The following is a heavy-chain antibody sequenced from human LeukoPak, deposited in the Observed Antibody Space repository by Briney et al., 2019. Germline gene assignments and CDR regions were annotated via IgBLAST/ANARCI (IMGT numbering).Heavy chain of an antibody. CDR2: IYPGDSDT. V-gene: IGHV5-51*01. J-gene: IGHJ4*02. CDR1: GYSFTSYW. D-gene: IGHD3-22*01. CDR3: ARRGGHYDSSGTTYYFDY. Sequence: GESLKISCKGSGYSFTSYWIGWVRQMPGKGLEWMGIIYPGDSDTRYSPSFQGQVTISADKSISTAYLQWSSLKASDTAMYYCARRGGHYDSSGTTYYFDYWGQGTLVTVSS.